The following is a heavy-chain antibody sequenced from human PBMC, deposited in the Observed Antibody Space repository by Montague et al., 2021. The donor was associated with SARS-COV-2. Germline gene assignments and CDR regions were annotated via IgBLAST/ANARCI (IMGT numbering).Heavy chain of an antibody. CDR1: GDSVSSNSAT. V-gene: IGHV6-1*01. J-gene: IGHJ6*02. CDR2: TYYRSKWYN. CDR3: TSGREGNYNVMDV. Sequence: CAISGDSVSSNSATWNWVRQSPSRGLEWLGRTYYRSKWYNDYAVALRSRVTINPDTSKNQFSLQLNSVTPEDTAIYYCTSGREGNYNVMDVWGQGTTVTVSS. D-gene: IGHD1-1*01.